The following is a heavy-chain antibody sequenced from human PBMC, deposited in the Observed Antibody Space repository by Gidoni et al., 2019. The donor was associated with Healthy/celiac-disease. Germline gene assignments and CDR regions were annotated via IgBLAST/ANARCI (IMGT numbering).Heavy chain of an antibody. V-gene: IGHV4-30-4*01. Sequence: QVQLQESGPGLVKPSQTLSLTCTVSGGSISSGDYYWSWIRQPPGKGLEWIGYIYYSGSTYYNPSLKSRVTISVDTSKNQFSLKLSSVTAADTAVYYCARWTPPLDGFSYGSGSYFDYWGQGTLVTVSS. CDR3: ARWTPPLDGFSYGSGSYFDY. CDR2: IYYSGST. CDR1: GGSISSGDYY. D-gene: IGHD3-10*01. J-gene: IGHJ4*02.